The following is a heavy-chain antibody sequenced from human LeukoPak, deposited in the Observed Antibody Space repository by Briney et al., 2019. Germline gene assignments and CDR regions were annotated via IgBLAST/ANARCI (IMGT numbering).Heavy chain of an antibody. J-gene: IGHJ4*02. D-gene: IGHD2-2*01. Sequence: ASVYASCKAYGYTFNGSYMHWVRQAPGQGSGWMAWINPNSGGTYYAQNFHDRITMTRDTSISTAYMELSRLGSDDTAIYYCARANALYCSSTSCPFDYWGQGTLVTVSS. CDR2: INPNSGGT. CDR3: ARANALYCSSTSCPFDY. CDR1: GYTFNGSY. V-gene: IGHV1-2*02.